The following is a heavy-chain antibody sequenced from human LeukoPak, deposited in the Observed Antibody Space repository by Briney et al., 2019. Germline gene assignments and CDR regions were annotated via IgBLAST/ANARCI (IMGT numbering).Heavy chain of an antibody. CDR3: ARNNRGSDYYFDY. CDR1: GFTFSSYA. J-gene: IGHJ4*02. D-gene: IGHD1-14*01. V-gene: IGHV3-23*01. Sequence: GGSLRLSCAASGFTFSSYAMSWVRQAPGKGLEWVSAISGSGGSTYYADSVKGRFTISRDNSKNTLYLQMNSLRAEDTAVYYCARNNRGSDYYFDYWGQGTLVTVSS. CDR2: ISGSGGST.